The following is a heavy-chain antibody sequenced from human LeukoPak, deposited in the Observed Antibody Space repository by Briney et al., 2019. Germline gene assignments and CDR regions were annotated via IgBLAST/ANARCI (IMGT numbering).Heavy chain of an antibody. CDR3: AREKALNIAVASAFDI. CDR2: IKHSGST. D-gene: IGHD6-19*01. Sequence: LRLSCAASGFTLSSHSMNWVRQAPGEGLEWIGEIKHSGSTNNNMSLKSRVTLSLDTSTKKFPLKLSSVTAADTAVYYCAREKALNIAVASAFDIWGQGTMVTVSS. V-gene: IGHV4-34*01. CDR1: GFTLSSHS. J-gene: IGHJ3*02.